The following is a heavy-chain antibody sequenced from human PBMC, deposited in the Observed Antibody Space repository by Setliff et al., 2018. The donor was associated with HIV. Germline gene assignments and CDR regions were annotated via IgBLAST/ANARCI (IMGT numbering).Heavy chain of an antibody. V-gene: IGHV3-23*01. CDR2: ISGNGGSS. CDR3: AKVAPLPGTMDV. D-gene: IGHD1-1*01. CDR1: GFTFSSYA. J-gene: IGHJ6*02. Sequence: GGSLRLSCAASGFTFSSYAMSWARQAPGKGLEWVSAISGNGGSSYYADSVKGRFTISRDNSKNTLYPQMNSLRAEDTALYYCAKVAPLPGTMDVWGQGTTVTVSS.